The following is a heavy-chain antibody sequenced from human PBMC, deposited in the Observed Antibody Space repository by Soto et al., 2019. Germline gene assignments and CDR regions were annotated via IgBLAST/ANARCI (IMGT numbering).Heavy chain of an antibody. CDR2: IYYSGST. V-gene: IGHV4-59*01. J-gene: IGHJ6*03. D-gene: IGHD2-15*01. CDR1: GGSISSYY. Sequence: SETLSLTCTVSGGSISSYYWSWIRQPPGKGLEWIGYIYYSGSTNYNPSLKSRVTISVDTSKNQFSLKLSSVTAADTAVYYCARVGCSGGSCYWGYYYYYMDVWGKGTTVTVSS. CDR3: ARVGCSGGSCYWGYYYYYMDV.